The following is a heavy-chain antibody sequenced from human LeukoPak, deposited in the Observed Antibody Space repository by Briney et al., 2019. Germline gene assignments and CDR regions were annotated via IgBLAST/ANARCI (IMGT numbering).Heavy chain of an antibody. CDR3: AREGRTIFGVVIPNYYYYYMDV. CDR1: GFTFSSYA. CDR2: ISGSGGST. J-gene: IGHJ6*03. D-gene: IGHD3-3*01. Sequence: GGSLRLSCAASGFTFSSYAMSWVRQAPGKGLEWVSAISGSGGSTYYADSVKGRFTISRDNSKNTLYLQMNSLRAEDTAVYYCAREGRTIFGVVIPNYYYYYMDVWGKGTTVTVSS. V-gene: IGHV3-23*01.